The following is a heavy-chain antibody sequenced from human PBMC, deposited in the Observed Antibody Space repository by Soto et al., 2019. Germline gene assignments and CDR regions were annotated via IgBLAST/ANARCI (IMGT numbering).Heavy chain of an antibody. Sequence: PSQTLSLTCAISGDSVSSNSAAWNWIRQSPSRGLEWLGRTYYRSKWYNDYAVSVKSRITINPDTSKNQFSLQLNSVTPEDTAVYYCARDHCSGGSCYSNPFDYWGQGTLVTVSS. CDR3: ARDHCSGGSCYSNPFDY. CDR1: GDSVSSNSAA. V-gene: IGHV6-1*01. J-gene: IGHJ4*02. CDR2: TYYRSKWYN. D-gene: IGHD2-15*01.